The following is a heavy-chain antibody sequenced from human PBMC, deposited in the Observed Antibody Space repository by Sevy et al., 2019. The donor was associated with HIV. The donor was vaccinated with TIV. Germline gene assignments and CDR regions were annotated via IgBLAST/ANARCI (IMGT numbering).Heavy chain of an antibody. Sequence: ASVKVSCKASGYTFTSYDINWVRQATGQGLEWMGWMNPNSGNTGYAQKFQGRVTMTRNTSISTAYMELSSLRSEDTAVYYCARVSSGSYVFFYYYYGMDVSGQGTSVTVSS. D-gene: IGHD1-26*01. CDR1: GYTFTSYD. V-gene: IGHV1-8*01. CDR3: ARVSSGSYVFFYYYYGMDV. CDR2: MNPNSGNT. J-gene: IGHJ6*02.